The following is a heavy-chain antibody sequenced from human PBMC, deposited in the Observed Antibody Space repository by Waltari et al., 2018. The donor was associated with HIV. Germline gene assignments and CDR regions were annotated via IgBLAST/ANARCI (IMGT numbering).Heavy chain of an antibody. V-gene: IGHV1-18*01. CDR3: ARGWHYYDTSGYYSYFDY. Sequence: QVQLVQSGAEEKKPGASVKVSCKASGYTFTSYGIGWVRQAPGQGLEWMGWISAHTGNTKYEQKFQGGVTLTTDTSTSTAYMELRSLRSDDTAVYYCARGWHYYDTSGYYSYFDYWGQGTLVTVSS. D-gene: IGHD3-22*01. J-gene: IGHJ4*02. CDR2: ISAHTGNT. CDR1: GYTFTSYG.